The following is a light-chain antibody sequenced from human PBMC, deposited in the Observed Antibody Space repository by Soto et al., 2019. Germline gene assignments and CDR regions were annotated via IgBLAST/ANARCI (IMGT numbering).Light chain of an antibody. J-gene: IGLJ1*01. CDR2: QVT. CDR3: ASYRSANTLVV. V-gene: IGLV2-14*01. CDR1: NRDIGNYNY. Sequence: QSALTQPASVSGSPGQSITISCTGTNRDIGNYNYVSWYQHHQSKAPKLMIYQVTSRPSGVSDRFSGSKSGMTASLSISGLQPEDEADYFCASYRSANTLVVFGTGTKVTVL.